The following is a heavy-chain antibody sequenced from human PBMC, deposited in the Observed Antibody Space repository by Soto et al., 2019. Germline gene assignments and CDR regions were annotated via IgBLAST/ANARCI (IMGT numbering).Heavy chain of an antibody. CDR1: GGTFSSYT. CDR3: ARRPYYDSSGYYNWFDP. V-gene: IGHV1-69*02. D-gene: IGHD3-22*01. Sequence: QVQLVQSGAEVKKPGSSVKVSCKASGGTFSSYTISWVRQAPGQGLEWMGRIIPILGIANYAQKFQGRVTITAEKSTSTAYMELSSLRSEDTAVYYCARRPYYDSSGYYNWFDPWGQGTLVTVSS. J-gene: IGHJ5*02. CDR2: IIPILGIA.